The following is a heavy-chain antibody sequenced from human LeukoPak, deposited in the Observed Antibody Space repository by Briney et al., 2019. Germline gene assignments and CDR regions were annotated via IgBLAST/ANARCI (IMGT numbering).Heavy chain of an antibody. Sequence: WASVKVSCKASGYTFTAYFLHWVRRAPGQGFGWMGWINPNSGGTYYTQTFQGRVTMTRDTSISTAYMELSSLRSDDTAVYYCARAQSLTAPAGTFANSWGQGTLVTVSS. CDR3: ARAQSLTAPAGTFANS. CDR2: INPNSGGT. J-gene: IGHJ4*02. V-gene: IGHV1-2*02. CDR1: GYTFTAYF. D-gene: IGHD2/OR15-2a*01.